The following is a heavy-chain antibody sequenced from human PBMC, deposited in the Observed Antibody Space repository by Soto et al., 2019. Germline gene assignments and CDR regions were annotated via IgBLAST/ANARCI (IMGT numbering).Heavy chain of an antibody. D-gene: IGHD3-10*01. CDR3: AKDQGFGNLGVEYVDH. CDR2: VSGSGLST. V-gene: IGHV3-23*01. CDR1: GFTFTSYA. Sequence: LRLSCAASGFTFTSYAMNWVRQAPGKGLEWVALVSGSGLSTYYADSVKGRFTISRDNSKNTLYLQMNGLRAEDTAVYYCAKDQGFGNLGVEYVDHWGQGSLVTVSS. J-gene: IGHJ1*01.